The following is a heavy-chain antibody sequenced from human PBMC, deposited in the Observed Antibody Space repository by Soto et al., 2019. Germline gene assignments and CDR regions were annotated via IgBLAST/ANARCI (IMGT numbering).Heavy chain of an antibody. V-gene: IGHV3-21*01. J-gene: IGHJ5*02. CDR1: GFTFSSYS. CDR3: AREMSIISNWFDP. D-gene: IGHD1-20*01. CDR2: ISSSSSYI. Sequence: GGSLRLSCAASGFTFSSYSMNWVRQAPGKGLEWVSSISSSSSYIYYADSVKGRFTISRDNAKNSLYLQMNSLRAEDTAVYYCAREMSIISNWFDPWGQGTLVTVSS.